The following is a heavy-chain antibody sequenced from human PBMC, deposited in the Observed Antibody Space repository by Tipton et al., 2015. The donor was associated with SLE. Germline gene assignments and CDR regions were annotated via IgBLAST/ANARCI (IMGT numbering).Heavy chain of an antibody. J-gene: IGHJ4*02. CDR2: IYTSGST. CDR3: AGGGGSYLAY. CDR1: GDSISGDY. Sequence: TLSLTCTVSGDSISGDYWSWIRQPAGKGLEWIGRIYTSGSTNYNPSLKSRVSMSVDTSKNQFSLRLTSVTTADTAVYYCAGGGGSYLAYWGQGTLVTVSS. D-gene: IGHD1-26*01. V-gene: IGHV4-4*07.